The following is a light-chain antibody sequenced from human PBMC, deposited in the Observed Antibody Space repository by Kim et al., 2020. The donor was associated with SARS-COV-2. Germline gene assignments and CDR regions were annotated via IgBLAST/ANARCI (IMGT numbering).Light chain of an antibody. Sequence: EIVMTQSPATLSVSPGERATLSCRASQSVSSNLAWYQQKPGQAPRLLIYGASTRATGIPARFSGSGSGTEFTLTISSLQSEDFAVYYCQQYNINRGTFGQGTKVEIK. V-gene: IGKV3-15*01. J-gene: IGKJ1*01. CDR3: QQYNINRGT. CDR2: GAS. CDR1: QSVSSN.